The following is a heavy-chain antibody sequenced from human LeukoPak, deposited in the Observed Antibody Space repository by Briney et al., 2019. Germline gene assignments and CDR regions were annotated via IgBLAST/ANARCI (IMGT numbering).Heavy chain of an antibody. CDR1: GYTFTGYY. D-gene: IGHD6-13*01. Sequence: ASVKVSCKASGYTFTGYYMHWVRQAPGQGLEWMGWINPNSGGTNYAQKFQGRVTMTRDTSISTAYMELSSLRSDDTAVYYCALRPTGYSSSWYFDYWAREPWSPSPQ. CDR3: ALRPTGYSSSWYFDY. V-gene: IGHV1-2*02. CDR2: INPNSGGT. J-gene: IGHJ4*02.